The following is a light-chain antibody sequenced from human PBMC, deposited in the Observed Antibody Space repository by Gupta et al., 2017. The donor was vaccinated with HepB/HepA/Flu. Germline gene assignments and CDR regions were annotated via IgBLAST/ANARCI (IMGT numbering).Light chain of an antibody. V-gene: IGKV1-33*01. J-gene: IGKJ2*02. CDR2: AAS. CDR1: QDISNY. CDR3: QQLDNFHPGCT. Sequence: DIQMTQSPSSLSASVGDRVTITCQASQDISNYLNWYQKKPGKAPKLLIYAASILERGVPSMFSGSAVEPADTFTISGRQPEVIASYYCQQLDNFHPGCTFGQGTKVEIK.